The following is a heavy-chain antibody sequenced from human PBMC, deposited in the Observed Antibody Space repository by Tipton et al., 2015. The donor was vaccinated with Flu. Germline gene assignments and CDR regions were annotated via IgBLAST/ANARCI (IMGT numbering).Heavy chain of an antibody. CDR1: GYTFTSYY. V-gene: IGHV1-46*04. CDR3: ARCREADDLDP. Sequence: QSGAEVKKPGASVKGSCKASGYTFTSYYMHWVRQAPGQGLEWMGIINPSGGSTSYAQKLQGRVTMTRDTSTSTVYMELSSLRSEDTAMYYCARCREADDLDPWGQGTLVTVSS. D-gene: IGHD3-3*01. J-gene: IGHJ5*02. CDR2: INPSGGST.